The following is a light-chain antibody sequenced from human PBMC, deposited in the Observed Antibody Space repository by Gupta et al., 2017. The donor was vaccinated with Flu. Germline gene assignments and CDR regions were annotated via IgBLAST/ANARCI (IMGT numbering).Light chain of an antibody. J-gene: IGKJ2*01. CDR2: AAT. V-gene: IGKV1-39*01. Sequence: DIQLTQSPSSLSASVGDRVTITCRPSQSVSSYLNWYQQKPGKAPKLLIYAATRLQGGVPSRFSDNDSGIDFSLTISGLQREDFGTYFCQQRHNTPFIFGQGTTLEIK. CDR3: QQRHNTPFI. CDR1: QSVSSY.